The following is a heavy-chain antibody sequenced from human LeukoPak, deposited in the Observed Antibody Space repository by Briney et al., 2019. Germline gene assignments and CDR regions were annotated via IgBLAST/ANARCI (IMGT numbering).Heavy chain of an antibody. V-gene: IGHV3-23*01. CDR1: GFTFSSYA. CDR3: ARAYSSSWYDF. CDR2: ISSSGSGGST. D-gene: IGHD6-13*01. J-gene: IGHJ5*01. Sequence: PGGSLRLSCAASGFTFSSYAMSWVRQAPGKGLEWVSGISSSGSGGSTYYADSVKGRFTIPRDNSKNTLYLQINSVRAEDTAVYYCARAYSSSWYDFWGQGTLVTVSS.